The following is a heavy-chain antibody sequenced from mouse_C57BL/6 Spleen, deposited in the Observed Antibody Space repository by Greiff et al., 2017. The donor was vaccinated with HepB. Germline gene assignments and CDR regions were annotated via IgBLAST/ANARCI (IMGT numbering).Heavy chain of an antibody. CDR2: IYPGSGNT. V-gene: IGHV1-66*01. Sequence: QVQLKQSGPELVKPRASVKISCKASGYSFTSYYIHWVKQRPGQGLEWIGWIYPGSGNTKYNEKFKGKATLTADTSSSTAYMQLSSLTSEDSAVYYCARSHDGYNDYFDYWGQGTTLTVSS. CDR1: GYSFTSYY. J-gene: IGHJ2*01. D-gene: IGHD2-3*01. CDR3: ARSHDGYNDYFDY.